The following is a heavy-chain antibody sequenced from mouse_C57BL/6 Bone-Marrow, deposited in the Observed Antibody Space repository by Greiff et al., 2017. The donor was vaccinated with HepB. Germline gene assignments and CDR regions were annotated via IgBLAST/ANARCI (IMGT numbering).Heavy chain of an antibody. D-gene: IGHD2-4*01. CDR2: ISSGGDYI. CDR3: TRDQGGYDYDGLYWYFDV. CDR1: GFTFSSYA. V-gene: IGHV5-9-1*02. J-gene: IGHJ1*03. Sequence: VQLVESGEGLVKPGGSLKLSCAASGFTFSSYAMSWVRQTPEKRLEWVAYISSGGDYIYYADTVKGRFTISRDNARNTLYLQMSSLKSEDTAMYYCTRDQGGYDYDGLYWYFDVWGTGTTVTVSS.